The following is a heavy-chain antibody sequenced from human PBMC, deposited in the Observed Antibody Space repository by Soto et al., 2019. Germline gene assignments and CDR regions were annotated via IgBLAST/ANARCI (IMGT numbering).Heavy chain of an antibody. D-gene: IGHD3-16*01. V-gene: IGHV3-48*02. CDR2: ISSSSSTI. J-gene: IGHJ2*01. CDR1: GFTFSSYS. CDR3: ARDGGLVFVYWYFDL. Sequence: EVQLVESGGGLVQPGGSLRLSCAASGFTFSSYSMNWVRQAPGKGLEWVSYISSSSSTIYYADSVKGRFTISRDNAKNSLYLQMNSLRDEDTAVYYCARDGGLVFVYWYFDLWGRGTLVTVSS.